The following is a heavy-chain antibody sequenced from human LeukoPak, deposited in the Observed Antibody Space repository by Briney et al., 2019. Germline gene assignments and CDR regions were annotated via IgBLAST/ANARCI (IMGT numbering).Heavy chain of an antibody. D-gene: IGHD2-2*01. CDR1: DGSISGYY. V-gene: IGHV4-34*01. J-gene: IGHJ5*02. Sequence: SETLSLACAVYDGSISGYYWSWIRQPPGKGLEWSGEINHSGSTNYNPSLKSRVTISVDTSKNQFSLKLSSVTAPDTAVYYCVRRFYQLQQRTNWFDPWGQGSLVTVSS. CDR2: INHSGST. CDR3: VRRFYQLQQRTNWFDP.